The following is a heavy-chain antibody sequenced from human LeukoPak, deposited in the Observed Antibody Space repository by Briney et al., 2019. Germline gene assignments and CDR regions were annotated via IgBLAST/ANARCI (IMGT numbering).Heavy chain of an antibody. CDR2: ISSSSSYI. D-gene: IGHD3-22*01. CDR1: GFTFSSYN. CDR3: ARDGVGYYDSSGYFARFDP. V-gene: IGHV3-21*01. Sequence: GGSLRLSCAASGFTFSSYNMNWVRQAPGKGLEWVSSISSSSSYIYYADSVKGRFTISRDNAKNSLYLQMNSLRAEDTAVYYCARDGVGYYDSSGYFARFDPWGQGTLVTVSS. J-gene: IGHJ5*02.